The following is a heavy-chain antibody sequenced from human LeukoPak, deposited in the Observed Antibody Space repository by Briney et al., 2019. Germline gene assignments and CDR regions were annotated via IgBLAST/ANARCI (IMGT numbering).Heavy chain of an antibody. CDR3: ARERSSGWYFAFDI. D-gene: IGHD6-19*01. CDR2: IYTSGST. Sequence: SETLSLTCTVSGGSISSGSYYWSWIRQPAGKGLEWIGRIYTSGSTSYNPSLKSRVTISVDTSKNQFSLKLSSVTAADTAVYYCARERSSGWYFAFDIWGQGTMVTVSS. CDR1: GGSISSGSYY. V-gene: IGHV4-61*02. J-gene: IGHJ3*02.